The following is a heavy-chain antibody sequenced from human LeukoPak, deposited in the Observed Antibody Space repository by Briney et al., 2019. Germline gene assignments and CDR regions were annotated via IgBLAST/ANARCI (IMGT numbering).Heavy chain of an antibody. D-gene: IGHD1-26*01. CDR1: GGSISSSSYY. Sequence: PSETLSLTCTVSGGSISSSSYYWSWIRQPPGKGLEWIGYIYYSGSTNYNPSLKSRVTISVDTSKNQFSLKLSSVTAADTAVYYCARVGGSYRIDYWGQGTLVTVSS. CDR2: IYYSGST. CDR3: ARVGGSYRIDY. J-gene: IGHJ4*02. V-gene: IGHV4-61*01.